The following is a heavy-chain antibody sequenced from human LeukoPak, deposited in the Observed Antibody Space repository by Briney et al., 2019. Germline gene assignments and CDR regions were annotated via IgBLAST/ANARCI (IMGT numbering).Heavy chain of an antibody. CDR2: IHYSGST. J-gene: IGHJ4*02. Sequence: SETLSLTCTVSGGSISPYYWSWIRQPPGKGLEWIAYIHYSGSTNYNPSLKSRVTISVDTSKNQFSLKLSSVTAADTAVYYCARGDTGNYYYFDYWGQGTLVTVSS. CDR1: GGSISPYY. V-gene: IGHV4-59*01. CDR3: ARGDTGNYYYFDY. D-gene: IGHD1-26*01.